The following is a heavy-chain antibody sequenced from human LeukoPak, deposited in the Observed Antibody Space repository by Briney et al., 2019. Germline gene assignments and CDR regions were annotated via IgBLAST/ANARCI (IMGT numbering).Heavy chain of an antibody. CDR3: ARDPIYGSNAFDI. CDR2: IIPIFGTA. CDR1: GGTFISYA. D-gene: IGHD4-17*01. J-gene: IGHJ3*02. V-gene: IGHV1-69*13. Sequence: ASVKVSCKASGGTFISYAISWVRQAPGQGLEWMGGIIPIFGTANYAQKFQGRVTITADESTSTAYMELSSLRSEDTAVYYSARDPIYGSNAFDIWGQGTMVTVSS.